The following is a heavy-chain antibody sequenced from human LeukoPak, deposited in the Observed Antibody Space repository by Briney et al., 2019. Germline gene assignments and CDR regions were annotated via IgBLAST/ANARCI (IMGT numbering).Heavy chain of an antibody. CDR2: INAGNGNT. V-gene: IGHV1-3*01. J-gene: IGHJ3*02. CDR3: ASGNVEMATITPRWDAFDI. Sequence: ASVKVSCKASGYTFTSYAMHWVRQAPGQRLEWMGWINAGNGNTKYSQKFQGRVTITRDTSASTAYRELSSLRSEDTAVYYCASGNVEMATITPRWDAFDIWGQGTMVTVSS. CDR1: GYTFTSYA. D-gene: IGHD5-24*01.